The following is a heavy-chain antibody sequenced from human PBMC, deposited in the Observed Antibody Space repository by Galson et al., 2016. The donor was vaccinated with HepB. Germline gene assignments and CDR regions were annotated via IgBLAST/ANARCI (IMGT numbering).Heavy chain of an antibody. CDR2: ISAYNNNT. CDR1: GYTFTNYG. D-gene: IGHD6-19*01. CDR3: AREAIAVPGTDHHSYYYGMDV. V-gene: IGHV1-18*01. Sequence: SVKVSCKASGYTFTNYGISWVRQAPGQGLEWMGWISAYNNNTNYAQKFQGRVTMTTDTSTSTAYMELRSLGSDDTAVYYCAREAIAVPGTDHHSYYYGMDVWGQGTTVTVSS. J-gene: IGHJ6*02.